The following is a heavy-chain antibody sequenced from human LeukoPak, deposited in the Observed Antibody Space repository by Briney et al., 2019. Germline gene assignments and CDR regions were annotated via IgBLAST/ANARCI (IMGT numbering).Heavy chain of an antibody. Sequence: PGGPLRLSCAASGFNFSTYWMHWVRQVPGKGLVWVSRIKTDGSSTSYADSVKGRFTISRDSAKNKLYLQMNSLRAEDTAVYYCATVSVGVRFDYWGQGALVAVSS. CDR2: IKTDGSST. CDR3: ATVSVGVRFDY. J-gene: IGHJ4*02. CDR1: GFNFSTYW. V-gene: IGHV3-74*01. D-gene: IGHD3-16*01.